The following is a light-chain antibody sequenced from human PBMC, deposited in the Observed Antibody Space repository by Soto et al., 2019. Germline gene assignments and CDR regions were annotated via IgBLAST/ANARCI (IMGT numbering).Light chain of an antibody. V-gene: IGKV3-15*01. CDR2: DAS. CDR1: QSVSNN. CDR3: QHYNSYSEA. J-gene: IGKJ1*01. Sequence: EIVMTQSPATLSVSPGERATLSCRASQSVSNNLAWYQQKPGQAPRLLIYDASNRATGIPARFSGSGSGTEFTLNISSMQPDDFATYYCQHYNSYSEAFGQGTKVDIK.